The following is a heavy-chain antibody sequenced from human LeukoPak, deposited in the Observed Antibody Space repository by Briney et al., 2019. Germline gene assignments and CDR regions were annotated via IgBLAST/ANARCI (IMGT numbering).Heavy chain of an antibody. J-gene: IGHJ6*03. CDR3: ARVYELREEDYYYYYMDV. D-gene: IGHD5/OR15-5a*01. CDR1: GFTFRSYW. CDR2: INWNGGST. V-gene: IGHV3-20*04. Sequence: GGSLRLSCAASGFTFRSYWMHWVRQAPGKGLVWVSGINWNGGSTGYADSVKGRFTISRDNAKNSLYLQMNSLRAEDTALYYCARVYELREEDYYYYYMDVWGKGTTVTVSS.